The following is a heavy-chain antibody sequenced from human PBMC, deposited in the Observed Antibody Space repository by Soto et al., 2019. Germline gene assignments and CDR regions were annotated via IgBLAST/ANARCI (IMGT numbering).Heavy chain of an antibody. J-gene: IGHJ4*02. CDR3: ATVGSGWTFEY. D-gene: IGHD6-19*01. CDR2: FDPEDGET. CDR1: GYTLTELS. Sequence: ASLKVSCKISGYTLTELSMHCVRQAPGKGLELMGGFDPEDGETIYAQKFQGRVTMTEDTSTDTAYMELSSLRSEDTAVYYCATVGSGWTFEYWGQGTLVTVSS. V-gene: IGHV1-24*01.